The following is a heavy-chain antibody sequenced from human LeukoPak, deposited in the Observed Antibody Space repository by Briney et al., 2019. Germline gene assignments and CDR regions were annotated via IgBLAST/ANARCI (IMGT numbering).Heavy chain of an antibody. V-gene: IGHV1-2*02. CDR2: INPNSGGT. CDR3: ARDGAIFGVVLDY. J-gene: IGHJ4*02. D-gene: IGHD3-3*01. CDR1: GYTFTSYG. Sequence: GASVKVSCKASGYTFTSYGISWVRQAPGQGLEWMGWINPNSGGTNYAQKFQGRVTMTRDTSISTAYMELSRLRSDDTAVYYCARDGAIFGVVLDYWGQGTLVTVSS.